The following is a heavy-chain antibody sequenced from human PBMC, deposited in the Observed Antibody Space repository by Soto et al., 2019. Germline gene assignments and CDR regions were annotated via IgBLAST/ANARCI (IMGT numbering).Heavy chain of an antibody. CDR1: GVSLSTSGLG. V-gene: IGHV2-5*02. J-gene: IGHJ5*02. Sequence: SGPTLVNPTQTLTLTCTFSGVSLSTSGLGVGWIRQPPGKALEWLALIYWDDDKRYSPSLKSRLTITKDTSKNQVVLTMTNMDPVDTATYYCAHSRLLWFGGNWFDPWGQGTLVTVSS. CDR2: IYWDDDK. CDR3: AHSRLLWFGGNWFDP. D-gene: IGHD3-10*01.